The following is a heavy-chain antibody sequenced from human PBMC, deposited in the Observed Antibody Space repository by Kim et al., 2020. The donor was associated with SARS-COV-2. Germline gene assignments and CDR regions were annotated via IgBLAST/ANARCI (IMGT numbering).Heavy chain of an antibody. CDR2: INHSGST. J-gene: IGHJ5*02. CDR1: GGSFSGYY. D-gene: IGHD3-22*01. V-gene: IGHV4-34*01. CDR3: ARVHSSGYKRNWFDP. Sequence: SETLSLTCAVYGGSFSGYYWSWIRQPPGKGLEWIGEINHSGSTNYNPSLKSRVTISVDTSKNQFSLKLSPVTAADTAVYYCARVHSSGYKRNWFDPWGQGTLVTVSS.